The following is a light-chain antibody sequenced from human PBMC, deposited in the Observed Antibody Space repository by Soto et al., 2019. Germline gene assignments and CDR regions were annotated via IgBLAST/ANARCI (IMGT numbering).Light chain of an antibody. CDR2: GAS. Sequence: EIVLTQSPGTLSLSPGERATLSCRASQSVSSSYLAWYQQKPGQAPRLLIHGASSRATGIPDRFSGSGSGTDFTLTIRRLEPEDLAVYYCQQYGSSPRTFGQGTKVDIK. CDR1: QSVSSSY. J-gene: IGKJ1*01. CDR3: QQYGSSPRT. V-gene: IGKV3-20*01.